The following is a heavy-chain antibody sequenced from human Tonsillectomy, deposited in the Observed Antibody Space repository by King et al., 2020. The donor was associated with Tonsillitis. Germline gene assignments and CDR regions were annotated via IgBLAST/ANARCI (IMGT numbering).Heavy chain of an antibody. CDR3: ARHFRHGVWSALDI. D-gene: IGHD2-8*01. V-gene: IGHV3-11*01. CDR2: ISSTGFTI. CDR1: GFTFSDYY. J-gene: IGHJ3*02. Sequence: VQLVESGGGLVKPGGSLRLSCVASGFTFSDYYMNWFRQAPGKGLEWISYISSTGFTIYYADSVKGRFTISRDNAKNSLFLQMNSLRGEDTAMYYCARHFRHGVWSALDIWGQGTVVTVSS.